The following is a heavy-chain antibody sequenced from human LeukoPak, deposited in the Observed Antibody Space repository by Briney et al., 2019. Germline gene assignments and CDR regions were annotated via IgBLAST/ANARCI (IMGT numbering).Heavy chain of an antibody. Sequence: GGSLRLSCAASGFTFSSYWMSWVRQAPGKGLEWVANINRDGGERYYVDSVKGRFTISRDKSQSMLYLQMNSLRAEDTAVYYCAKELSVRNQFDYWGQGTLVTVSS. CDR2: INRDGGER. CDR3: AKELSVRNQFDY. J-gene: IGHJ4*02. D-gene: IGHD1-14*01. V-gene: IGHV3-7*03. CDR1: GFTFSSYW.